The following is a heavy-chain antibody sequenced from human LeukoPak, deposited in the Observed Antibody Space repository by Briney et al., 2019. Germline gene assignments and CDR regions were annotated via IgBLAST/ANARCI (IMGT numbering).Heavy chain of an antibody. CDR3: ARETMIYPGAFDI. Sequence: SETLSLTCTVSGGSISSYYWSWTRQPPGKGLEWIGYIYYSGSTNYNPSLKSRVTISVDTSKNQFSLKLSSVTAADTAVYYCARETMIYPGAFDIWGQGTMVTVSS. CDR1: GGSISSYY. J-gene: IGHJ3*02. D-gene: IGHD3-22*01. V-gene: IGHV4-59*01. CDR2: IYYSGST.